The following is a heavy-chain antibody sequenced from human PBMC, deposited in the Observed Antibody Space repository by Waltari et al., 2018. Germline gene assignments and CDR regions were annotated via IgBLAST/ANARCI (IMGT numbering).Heavy chain of an antibody. J-gene: IGHJ5*02. CDR3: ARDGRPYGGPNWFDP. CDR2: ISGNGDSI. Sequence: EVQLVESGGGLVQPGGSLRLSCTASGFSFSSYAMHWVSQAPGKGMEYFSAISGNGDSIYYADSVKGRFTISRDNSKNMLYLQMGSLRAEDMAVYYCARDGRPYGGPNWFDPWGQGTLVTVSS. CDR1: GFSFSSYA. V-gene: IGHV3-64*07. D-gene: IGHD3-10*01.